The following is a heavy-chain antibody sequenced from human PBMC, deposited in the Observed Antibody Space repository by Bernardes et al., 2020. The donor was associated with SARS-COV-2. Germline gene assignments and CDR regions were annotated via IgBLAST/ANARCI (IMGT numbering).Heavy chain of an antibody. J-gene: IGHJ3*02. CDR3: AREKEPDAFDI. D-gene: IGHD1-1*01. CDR2: IYYSGST. Sequence: SETLSLTCTVSGGSISSYYWSWIRQPPGKGLEWIGYIYYSGSTNYNPSLKSRVTISVDTPKNQFSLKLSSVTAADTAVYYCAREKEPDAFDIWGQGTMVTVSS. CDR1: GGSISSYY. V-gene: IGHV4-59*01.